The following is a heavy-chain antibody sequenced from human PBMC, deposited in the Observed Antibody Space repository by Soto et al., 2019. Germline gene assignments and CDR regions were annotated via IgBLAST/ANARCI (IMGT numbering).Heavy chain of an antibody. Sequence: GASVKVSCKASGYTFTSYGISWVRQAPGQGLEWMGWISAYNGNTNYAQKLQGRVTMTTDTSTSTAYMELRSLRSDDTAVYYCARVSDPDIVVVVAPIGYYGMDVWGQGTTVTVSS. V-gene: IGHV1-18*01. CDR3: ARVSDPDIVVVVAPIGYYGMDV. J-gene: IGHJ6*02. CDR2: ISAYNGNT. CDR1: GYTFTSYG. D-gene: IGHD2-15*01.